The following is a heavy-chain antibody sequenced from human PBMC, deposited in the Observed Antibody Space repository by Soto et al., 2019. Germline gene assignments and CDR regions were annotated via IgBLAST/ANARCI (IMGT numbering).Heavy chain of an antibody. J-gene: IGHJ4*02. Sequence: SETLSLTCTVSGGSTSSYYWSWIRQPPGKGLEWIGYIYYSGNTNYNPSLKSRVTISVDTSKNQFSLKLSSVTAADTAVYYCARHGYSSGWHDYYFDYWGQGTLVTVSS. CDR1: GGSTSSYY. CDR3: ARHGYSSGWHDYYFDY. D-gene: IGHD6-19*01. V-gene: IGHV4-59*08. CDR2: IYYSGNT.